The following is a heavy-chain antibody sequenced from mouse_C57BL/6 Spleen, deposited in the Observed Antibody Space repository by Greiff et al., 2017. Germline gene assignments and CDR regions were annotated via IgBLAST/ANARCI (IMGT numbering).Heavy chain of an antibody. CDR2: IWRGGST. CDR3: ARNQAYYSNYEAMDY. CDR1: GFSLTSYG. D-gene: IGHD2-5*01. Sequence: QVQLQQSGPGLVQPSQSLSITCTVSGFSLTSYGVHWVRQSPGKGLEWLGVIWRGGSTDYNAAFISRLSISKDNSKSQVFFKMNSLQADDTAIYYCARNQAYYSNYEAMDYWGQGTSVTVSS. V-gene: IGHV2-2*01. J-gene: IGHJ4*01.